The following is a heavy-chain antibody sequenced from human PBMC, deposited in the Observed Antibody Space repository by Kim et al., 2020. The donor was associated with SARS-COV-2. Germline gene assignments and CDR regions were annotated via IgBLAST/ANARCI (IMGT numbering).Heavy chain of an antibody. D-gene: IGHD3-3*01. J-gene: IGHJ4*02. Sequence: RRGRVTISVDTSKNQFSLTLGSVTAADTAVYYCARAASDFWSGYDLLFDYWGQGTLVTVSS. CDR3: ARAASDFWSGYDLLFDY. V-gene: IGHV4-39*01.